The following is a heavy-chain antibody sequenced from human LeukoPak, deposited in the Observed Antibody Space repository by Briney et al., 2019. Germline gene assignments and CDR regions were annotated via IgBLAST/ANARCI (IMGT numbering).Heavy chain of an antibody. CDR3: AELGITMIGGV. J-gene: IGHJ6*04. Sequence: GGSLRLSCAASGFTFSSYEMNWVRQAPGKGLEWVSYISSSGSTIYYADSVKGRFTISRDNTKNSVYLQMNSLRAEDTAVYYCAELGITMIGGVWGKGTTVTISS. V-gene: IGHV3-48*03. CDR2: ISSSGSTI. D-gene: IGHD3-10*02. CDR1: GFTFSSYE.